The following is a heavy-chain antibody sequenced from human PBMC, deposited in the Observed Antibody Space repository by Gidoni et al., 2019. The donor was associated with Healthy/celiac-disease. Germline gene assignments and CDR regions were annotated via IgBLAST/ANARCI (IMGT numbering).Heavy chain of an antibody. CDR3: ARDVRDSSGYYGVLDY. V-gene: IGHV4-30-2*01. CDR2: IYHSGST. CDR1: GGSISSGGYS. Sequence: QLQLQESGSGLVKPSPTLSLTCAVSGGSISSGGYSWSWLRQPPGKGLEWIGYIYHSGSTYYNPSLKSRVTISVDRSKNQFSLKLSSVTAADTAVYYCARDVRDSSGYYGVLDYWGQGTLVTVSS. J-gene: IGHJ4*02. D-gene: IGHD3-22*01.